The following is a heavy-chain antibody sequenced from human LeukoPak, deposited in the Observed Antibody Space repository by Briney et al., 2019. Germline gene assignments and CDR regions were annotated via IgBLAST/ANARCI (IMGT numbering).Heavy chain of an antibody. J-gene: IGHJ5*02. D-gene: IGHD3-22*01. CDR2: IYHSGST. CDR1: GYSISSGYY. Sequence: SETLSLTCTVSGYSISSGYYWGWIRQPPGKGLEWIGSIYHSGSTYYNPSLKSRVTISVDTSKNQFSLKLSSVTAADTAVYYCAREGGYYDSSGPPRFDPWGQGTLVTVSS. CDR3: AREGGYYDSSGPPRFDP. V-gene: IGHV4-38-2*02.